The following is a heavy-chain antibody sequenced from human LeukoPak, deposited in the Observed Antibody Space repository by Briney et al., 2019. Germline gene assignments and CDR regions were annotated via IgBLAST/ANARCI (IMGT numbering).Heavy chain of an antibody. D-gene: IGHD3-22*01. CDR3: ARARLPDYYDSSGYYYPPPHFDY. CDR1: GYTFTIYG. Sequence: ASVKVSCKTSGYTFTIYGISWVRQAPGQGLEWMGLISAYGNTNYAQNLQGRVTMTTDTSTSTAYMELRSLRSDDTAVYYCARARLPDYYDSSGYYYPPPHFDYWGQGTLVTVSS. V-gene: IGHV1-18*01. CDR2: ISAYGNT. J-gene: IGHJ4*02.